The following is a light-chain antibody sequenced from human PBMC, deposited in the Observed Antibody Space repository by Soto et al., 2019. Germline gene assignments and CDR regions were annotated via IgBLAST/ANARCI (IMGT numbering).Light chain of an antibody. V-gene: IGKV1-39*01. CDR3: QQTHTTPRLS. CDR1: QSIKNY. J-gene: IGKJ4*01. Sequence: DIQMTQSPSSLSASVGDRVIITCRTSQSIKNYLNWYQQKPGKAPKLLMFAASNLQIGVPSRFSGSGSGTEFILTINGLQPEDFATYYCQQTHTTPRLSFGGVTKVEIK. CDR2: AAS.